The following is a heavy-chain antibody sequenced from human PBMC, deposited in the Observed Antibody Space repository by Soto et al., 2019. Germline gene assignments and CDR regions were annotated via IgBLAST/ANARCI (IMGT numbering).Heavy chain of an antibody. D-gene: IGHD3-16*01. CDR2: IYYSGNT. CDR1: GDSISSSHYY. V-gene: IGHV4-39*01. Sequence: SATLCLTCTVSGDSISSSHYYWGWIRQPPGKGLEWIGVIYYSGNTYYSPSLKSRVTMSVDTSNNQFSLKLSSVTAADTAVYYCSRLIRRPSYALDFWGRGALLTGSS. J-gene: IGHJ2*01. CDR3: SRLIRRPSYALDF.